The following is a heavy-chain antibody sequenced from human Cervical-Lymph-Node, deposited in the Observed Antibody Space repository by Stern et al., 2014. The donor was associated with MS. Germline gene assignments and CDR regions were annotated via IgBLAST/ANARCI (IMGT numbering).Heavy chain of an antibody. CDR3: ARVSYDFWSGYYVFDY. V-gene: IGHV4-31*03. D-gene: IGHD3-3*01. Sequence: QVQLQESGPGLVKPSQTLSLTCTVSGGSISSGGYYWSWIRQHPGKGLEWIGDLYYSGSTYYTPSLKSRVTISVDTSKNQFSLKLSSVTAADTAVYYCARVSYDFWSGYYVFDYWGQGTLVTVSS. J-gene: IGHJ4*02. CDR1: GGSISSGGYY. CDR2: LYYSGST.